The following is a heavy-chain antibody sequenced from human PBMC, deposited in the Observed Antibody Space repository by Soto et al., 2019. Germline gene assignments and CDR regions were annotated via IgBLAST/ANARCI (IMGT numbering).Heavy chain of an antibody. CDR3: TTDRRSGYDPQFDF. CDR1: GGSISSSSYY. J-gene: IGHJ4*02. Sequence: SETLSLTCTVSGGSISSSSYYWGWIRQPPGKGLEWIGSIYYSGSTYYNPSLKSRVTISVDTSKNQFSLKLSSVTAADTAVYYCTTDRRSGYDPQFDFWGQGTLVTVSS. V-gene: IGHV4-39*03. CDR2: IYYSGST. D-gene: IGHD5-12*01.